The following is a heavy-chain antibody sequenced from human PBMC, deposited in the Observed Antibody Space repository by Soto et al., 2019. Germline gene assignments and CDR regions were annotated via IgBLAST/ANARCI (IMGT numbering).Heavy chain of an antibody. J-gene: IGHJ3*01. Sequence: QVQLVESGGGLVRPGGSLRLSCAASGFTFSTFYMNWVRQAPGKGLEWVSFLSSESTFISYADSVKGRFTISRDNSKKSLFLQMDSLRVADTAVYYCARVRSGTYTAFDLWGQGTVVTVSS. V-gene: IGHV3-11*06. CDR2: LSSESTFI. D-gene: IGHD1-26*01. CDR1: GFTFSTFY. CDR3: ARVRSGTYTAFDL.